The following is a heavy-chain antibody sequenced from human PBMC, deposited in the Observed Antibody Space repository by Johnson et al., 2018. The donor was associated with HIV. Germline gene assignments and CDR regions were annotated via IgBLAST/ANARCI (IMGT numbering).Heavy chain of an antibody. D-gene: IGHD4-23*01. CDR1: GFTFSSYG. CDR2: ISWDGGST. CDR3: ARDFNSVSPDVAFDI. J-gene: IGHJ3*02. V-gene: IGHV3-NL1*01. Sequence: VHLVESGGGVVQPGRSLRLSCAASGFTFSSYGMHWVRQAPGKGLEWVSLISWDGGSTYYADSVKGRFTISRDNSKNTLYLQMNSLRAEDTALYYCARDFNSVSPDVAFDIWGQGTMVTVSS.